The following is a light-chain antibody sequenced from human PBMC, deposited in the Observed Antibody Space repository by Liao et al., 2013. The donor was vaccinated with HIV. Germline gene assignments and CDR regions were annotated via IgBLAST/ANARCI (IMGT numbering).Light chain of an antibody. CDR2: YDT. J-gene: IGLJ3*02. Sequence: SYELTQPPSVSVAPGRTATITCGGINIGTKRVHWYQHKPGQAPVVVISYDTDRPSGIPERFSGSNSGDTATLTISGTQAVDEADYYCQAWDSNAGWVFGGGTKLAVL. CDR1: NIGTKR. V-gene: IGLV3-21*01. CDR3: QAWDSNAGWV.